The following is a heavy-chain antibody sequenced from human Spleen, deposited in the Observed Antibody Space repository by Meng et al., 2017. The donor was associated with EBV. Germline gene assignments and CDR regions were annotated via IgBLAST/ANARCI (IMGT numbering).Heavy chain of an antibody. D-gene: IGHD2-2*01. V-gene: IGHV4-34*02. J-gene: IGHJ5*02. CDR2: INHSGST. CDR3: ARAYCDSTSCYLLFDP. CDR1: GRSFSGYY. Sequence: VPVQELGAVLLKPSETLYLTCSVYGRSFSGYYWGWIHQPPGKGLEWIGEINHSGSTNYNPSLKSRVTISVDTSKNQFSLKVSSVTAADTAVYYCARAYCDSTSCYLLFDPWGQGTLVTVSS.